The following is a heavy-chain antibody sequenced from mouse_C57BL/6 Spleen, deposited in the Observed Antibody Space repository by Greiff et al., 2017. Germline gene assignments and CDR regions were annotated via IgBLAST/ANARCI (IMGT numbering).Heavy chain of an antibody. CDR1: GFSFTSSA. V-gene: IGHV2-9-1*01. CDR3: ARRGSSYAMDY. J-gene: IGHJ4*01. Sequence: VQLQQSGPGLVEPSQSLSITCTVSGFSFTSSAISWVRPPPGKGLELIGVLLNGGGTNYNSALKSRMSSSKDNTKSQVFLKMNSLQTDDTARYYCARRGSSYAMDYWGQGTSVTVSS. CDR2: LLNGGGT. D-gene: IGHD1-3*01.